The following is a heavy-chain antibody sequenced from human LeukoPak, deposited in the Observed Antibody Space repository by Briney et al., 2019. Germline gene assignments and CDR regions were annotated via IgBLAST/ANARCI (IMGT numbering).Heavy chain of an antibody. J-gene: IGHJ4*02. Sequence: SETLSLTCTVSGGSISSYYWSWLRQPPGKGLEWIGYIYYSGSTNYNPSLKSRVTISVDTSKNQFSLKLSSVTAADTAVYYCASGGGSLYYFDYWGQGTLVTVSS. CDR2: IYYSGST. D-gene: IGHD3-10*01. CDR3: ASGGGSLYYFDY. CDR1: GGSISSYY. V-gene: IGHV4-59*01.